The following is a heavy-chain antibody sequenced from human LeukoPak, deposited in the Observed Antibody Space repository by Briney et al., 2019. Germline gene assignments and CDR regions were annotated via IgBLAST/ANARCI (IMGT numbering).Heavy chain of an antibody. V-gene: IGHV3-20*04. CDR2: INWNGAST. CDR1: GFTFDDYG. J-gene: IGHJ3*02. CDR3: AGTYYYDKGAFDI. D-gene: IGHD3-22*01. Sequence: GGSLRLSCAASGFTFDDYGMSWVRQAPGKGLEWVSGINWNGASTGYADSVKGRFTISRDNSKNTLYLQMNSLRAEDTAVYYCAGTYYYDKGAFDIWGQGTMVTVSS.